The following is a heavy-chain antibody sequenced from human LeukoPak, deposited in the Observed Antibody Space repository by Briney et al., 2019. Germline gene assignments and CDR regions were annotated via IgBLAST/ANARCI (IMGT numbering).Heavy chain of an antibody. CDR1: GGTFSTSA. J-gene: IGHJ4*02. CDR3: ARGLGDSSGYYFSDN. V-gene: IGHV1-69*01. D-gene: IGHD3-22*01. CDR2: IIPIFGTG. Sequence: SVKVSCKTSGGTFSTSAISWVRRAPGQGLEWMGGIIPIFGTGNYAQKFQGRVTITADEFTSTAYMELSSLTSEDTAVYYRARGLGDSSGYYFSDNWGQGTLVTVSS.